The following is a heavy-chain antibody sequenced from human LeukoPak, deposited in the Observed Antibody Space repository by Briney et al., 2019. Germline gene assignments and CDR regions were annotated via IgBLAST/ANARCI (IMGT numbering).Heavy chain of an antibody. V-gene: IGHV4-34*01. CDR3: ARGDCSGGSCYLPDY. Sequence: NPSEILSLTCAVYGGSFSGYYWSWIRQPPGKGLEWIGEINHSGSTNYNPSLKSRVTISVDTSKNQFSLKLSSVTAADTAVYYCARGDCSGGSCYLPDYWGQGTLVTVSS. CDR2: INHSGST. CDR1: GGSFSGYY. D-gene: IGHD2-15*01. J-gene: IGHJ4*02.